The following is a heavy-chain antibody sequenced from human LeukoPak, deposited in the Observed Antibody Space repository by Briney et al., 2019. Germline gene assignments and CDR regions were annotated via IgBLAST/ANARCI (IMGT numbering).Heavy chain of an antibody. V-gene: IGHV4-39*07. CDR1: GGSISSSSYY. CDR2: IYYSGST. J-gene: IGHJ3*02. CDR3: ASRYYYDSRRDI. Sequence: PSETLSLTCTVSGGSISSSSYYWGWIRQPPGKGLEWIGSIYYSGSTYYNPSLKSRVTISVDTSRNQFSLKLSSVTAADTAVYYCASRYYYDSRRDIWGQGTMVTVSS. D-gene: IGHD3-22*01.